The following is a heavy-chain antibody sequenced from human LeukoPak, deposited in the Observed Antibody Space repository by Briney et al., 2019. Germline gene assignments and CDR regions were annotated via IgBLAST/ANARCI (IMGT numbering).Heavy chain of an antibody. D-gene: IGHD6-6*01. CDR3: ARGPNSNWSGLDF. V-gene: IGHV3-74*01. Sequence: PGRSLRLSCTASGFSFSGHWRHWARQLPGKGLVWVSRISPTGSTTSYADSVKGRFTVSRDNAKNTLYLQVNNLRAEDTAVYYCARGPNSNWSGLDFWGQGTLLTVSS. CDR2: ISPTGSTT. CDR1: GFSFSGHW. J-gene: IGHJ4*02.